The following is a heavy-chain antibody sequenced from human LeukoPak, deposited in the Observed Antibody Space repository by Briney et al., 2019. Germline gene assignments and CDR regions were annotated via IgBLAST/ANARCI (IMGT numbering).Heavy chain of an antibody. D-gene: IGHD2-2*01. V-gene: IGHV4-61*02. J-gene: IGHJ4*02. Sequence: PSETLSLTCTVSGGSISSGSYYWSWIRQPAGKGLEWIGRIYTSGSTNYNPSLKSRVTISVDTSKNQFSLKLSSVTAADTAVYYCARDRGGWCSSTSCPAAHFDYWGQGTLVTVSS. CDR3: ARDRGGWCSSTSCPAAHFDY. CDR2: IYTSGST. CDR1: GGSISSGSYY.